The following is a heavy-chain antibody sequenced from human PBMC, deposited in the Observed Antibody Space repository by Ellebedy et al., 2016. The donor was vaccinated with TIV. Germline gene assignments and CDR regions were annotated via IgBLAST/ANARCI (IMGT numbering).Heavy chain of an antibody. V-gene: IGHV3-33*08. CDR1: GFTFSSYG. J-gene: IGHJ4*02. D-gene: IGHD2-21*02. CDR2: IWYDGSNK. Sequence: PGGSLRLSCAASGFTFSSYGMHWVRQAPGKGLEWVAIIWYDGSNKYYADSVKGRFTISRDSSKNTLYLQMNSLRAEDTAVYYCARDQLRCGGDCYSLPRYYFDYWGQGTLVTVSS. CDR3: ARDQLRCGGDCYSLPRYYFDY.